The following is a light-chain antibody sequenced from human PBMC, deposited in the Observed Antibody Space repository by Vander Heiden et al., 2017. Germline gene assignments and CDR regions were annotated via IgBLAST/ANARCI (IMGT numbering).Light chain of an antibody. CDR2: EVS. CDR1: SSDVGSYNL. Sequence: QSALTQPASVSGSPGQSITISCPGTSSDVGSYNLVSWYQQHPGKAPKLMIYEVSKRPSGVSNRFSGAKSGNTAYLTISGLQAEDEADYYCCSYAGSSTVVFGGGTKLTVL. J-gene: IGLJ2*01. V-gene: IGLV2-23*02. CDR3: CSYAGSSTVV.